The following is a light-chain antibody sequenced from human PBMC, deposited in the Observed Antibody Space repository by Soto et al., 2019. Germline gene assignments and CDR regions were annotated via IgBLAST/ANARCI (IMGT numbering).Light chain of an antibody. CDR3: QQRSNWPQIT. CDR2: DAY. Sequence: EIVLTQSPANLSLSPGERATLSCRASQSVSSYLAWYQQKPGQAPRLIIYDAYNRATGIPDRFSGSGSGTDFTLTIRRLEPEDFAVYYCQQRSNWPQITFGQGPRLEIK. J-gene: IGKJ5*01. V-gene: IGKV3-11*01. CDR1: QSVSSY.